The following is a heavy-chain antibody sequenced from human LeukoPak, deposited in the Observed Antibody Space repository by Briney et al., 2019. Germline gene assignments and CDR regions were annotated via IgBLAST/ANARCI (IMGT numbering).Heavy chain of an antibody. D-gene: IGHD3-22*01. Sequence: GASVKVSCKASGYTFTGYYMHWVRQAPGQGLEWMGWINPNSGGTNYAQKFQGRVTMTRDTSISTAYMELSRLRSGDTAVYYCARAYPNYYDSLLDYWGQGTLVTVSS. J-gene: IGHJ4*02. CDR1: GYTFTGYY. CDR2: INPNSGGT. V-gene: IGHV1-2*02. CDR3: ARAYPNYYDSLLDY.